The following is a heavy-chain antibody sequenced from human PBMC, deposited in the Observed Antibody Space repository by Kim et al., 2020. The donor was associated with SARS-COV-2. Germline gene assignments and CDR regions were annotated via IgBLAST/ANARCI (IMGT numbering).Heavy chain of an antibody. Sequence: DAVRGRFTIPRKNPKNTLYLQMTSLRAEDTAVYYCATMAHVWFGELLFCDYWGQGTLVTVSS. J-gene: IGHJ4*02. D-gene: IGHD3-10*01. CDR3: ATMAHVWFGELLFCDY. V-gene: IGHV3-23*02.